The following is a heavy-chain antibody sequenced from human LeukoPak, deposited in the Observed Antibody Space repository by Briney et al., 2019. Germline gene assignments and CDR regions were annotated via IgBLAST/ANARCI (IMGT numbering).Heavy chain of an antibody. J-gene: IGHJ3*02. V-gene: IGHV3-7*01. CDR3: ARKCIQPWIDXFDI. D-gene: IGHD5-18*01. CDR1: GFTFSSYW. CDR2: IKQDGSEK. Sequence: GGSLRLSCAASGFTFSSYWMSWVRQAPGKGLEWVANIKQDGSEKYYVDFVNGRFTISTDNAQNSLYLQMNSLRAEDTAVYYCARKCIQPWIDXFDIXXQGTXVTVS.